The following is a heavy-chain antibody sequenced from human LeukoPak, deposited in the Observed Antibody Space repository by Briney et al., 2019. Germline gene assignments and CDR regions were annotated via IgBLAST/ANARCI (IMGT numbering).Heavy chain of an antibody. CDR1: GFTFSSYG. V-gene: IGHV3-23*01. D-gene: IGHD6-13*01. CDR3: AKQLAAAGLYYYYYMDV. CDR2: IVPSGGTT. Sequence: GGTLRLSCAASGFTFSSYGMSWVRQAPGKGLEWVSGIVPSGGTTYYADSVKGRFTISRDNSKNTLFLQMNSLRAEDTAVYYCAKQLAAAGLYYYYYMDVWGKGTTVTISS. J-gene: IGHJ6*03.